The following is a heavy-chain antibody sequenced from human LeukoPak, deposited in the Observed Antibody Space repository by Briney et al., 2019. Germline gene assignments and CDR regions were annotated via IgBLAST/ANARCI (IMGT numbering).Heavy chain of an antibody. D-gene: IGHD3-16*02. CDR3: ARQVRGVKRVSYQLDS. CDR2: IYPVASNR. V-gene: IGHV5-51*01. Sequence: GESLKISCKGSGYSFTSHFIALVRQIPGKRLELMGIIYPVASNRMYSSSFRRQVPISADKSIDTAYLQWSSLKASDTAMYYCARQVRGVKRVSYQLDSWGQGTLVTVSS. CDR1: GYSFTSHF. J-gene: IGHJ4*02.